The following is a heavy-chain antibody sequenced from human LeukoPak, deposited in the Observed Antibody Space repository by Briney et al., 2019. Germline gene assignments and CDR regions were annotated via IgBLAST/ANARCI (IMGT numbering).Heavy chain of an antibody. V-gene: IGHV4-34*01. CDR2: IDHTENT. J-gene: IGHJ4*02. Sequence: PSETLSFTCAVYGGSFSGYYWSWIRQPPGRGLEWIGEIDHTENTNYNPSLKSRVTISVDTSKNQFSLKVNSVTAAGTAVYYCARVGGYCSSASCYVFDYWGQGTLVTVSS. CDR1: GGSFSGYY. CDR3: ARVGGYCSSASCYVFDY. D-gene: IGHD2-2*03.